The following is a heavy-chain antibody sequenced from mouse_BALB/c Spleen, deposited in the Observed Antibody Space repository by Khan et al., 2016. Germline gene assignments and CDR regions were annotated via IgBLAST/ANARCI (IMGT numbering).Heavy chain of an antibody. CDR2: IYPGDGDT. CDR3: ARSWYGYDY. V-gene: IGHV1-80*01. D-gene: IGHD2-2*01. Sequence: MQLQESGAELVRPGSSVKISCKASGYAFSIYWMNWVKQRPGQGLEWIGQIYPGDGDTDYNGKFKDKATLTADKSSSTAYMQLSSLTSEDSAVYFCARSWYGYDYWGQGTTLTVSS. J-gene: IGHJ2*01. CDR1: GYAFSIYW.